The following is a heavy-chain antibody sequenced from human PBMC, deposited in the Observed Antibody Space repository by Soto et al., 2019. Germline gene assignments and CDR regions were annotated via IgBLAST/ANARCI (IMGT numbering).Heavy chain of an antibody. Sequence: QVHLVESGGGVVQPGGSLRLSCAASGFTFTTYAMHWVRQAPGKGLEWVAVLSYDAANKYYADSVKGRFTITRDNSNNTLYLQMNSLTSDDTALYFCAKERVAVAGTFYYYFYGMDVWGQGTTVTVSS. CDR2: LSYDAANK. V-gene: IGHV3-30-3*01. D-gene: IGHD6-19*01. CDR1: GFTFTTYA. CDR3: AKERVAVAGTFYYYFYGMDV. J-gene: IGHJ6*02.